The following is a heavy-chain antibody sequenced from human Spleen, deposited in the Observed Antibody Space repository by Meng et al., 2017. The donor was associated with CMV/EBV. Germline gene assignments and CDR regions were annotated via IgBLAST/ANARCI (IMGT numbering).Heavy chain of an antibody. D-gene: IGHD1-14*01. Sequence: GGSLRLSCAASGFTFSSYAMYWVRQAPGKGLEWVAVISYDGSNKYYADFVKGRFTISRDNSKNTLYLQMNSLRADDTAVYYCARDRGRNLDYWGQGNLVTVSS. CDR2: ISYDGSNK. CDR3: ARDRGRNLDY. CDR1: GFTFSSYA. J-gene: IGHJ4*02. V-gene: IGHV3-30*04.